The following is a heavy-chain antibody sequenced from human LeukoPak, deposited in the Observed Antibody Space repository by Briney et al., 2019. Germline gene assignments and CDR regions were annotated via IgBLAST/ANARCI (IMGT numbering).Heavy chain of an antibody. V-gene: IGHV3-23*01. CDR2: ISGGGDST. Sequence: GGSLRLSCAASGFTFSSYAMSWVRQAPGKGLEWVSAISGGGDSTYYADSVKGRFTISRDNSKSTLYLQMNSLRAEDTAVYYCAKENHTIGVAGYIGFDQRGPGTLVTVSS. D-gene: IGHD6-19*01. CDR1: GFTFSSYA. CDR3: AKENHTIGVAGYIGFDQ. J-gene: IGHJ4*01.